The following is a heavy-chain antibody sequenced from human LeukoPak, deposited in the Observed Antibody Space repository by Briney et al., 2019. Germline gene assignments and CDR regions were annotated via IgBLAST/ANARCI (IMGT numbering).Heavy chain of an antibody. CDR3: ARDSSGWDEYFQH. CDR2: IYTSGST. D-gene: IGHD6-19*01. J-gene: IGHJ1*01. CDR1: GGSISSYY. V-gene: IGHV4-4*07. Sequence: PSETLSLTCTVTGGSISSYYWSWIRQPAGKGLEWIGRIYTSGSTNYNPSLQSRVTMSVDTSKNQFSLKLSSVTAADTAVYYCARDSSGWDEYFQHWGQGTLVTVSS.